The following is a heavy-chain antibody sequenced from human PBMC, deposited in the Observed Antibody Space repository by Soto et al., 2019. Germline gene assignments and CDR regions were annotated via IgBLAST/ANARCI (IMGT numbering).Heavy chain of an antibody. CDR3: ARDTGALTYYYDSSGGYYGMDV. V-gene: IGHV3-21*01. CDR2: ISSSSSYI. J-gene: IGHJ6*02. Sequence: EVQLVESGGGLVKPGGSLRLSCAASGFTFSSYSMNWVRQAPGKGLEWVSSISSSSSYIYYADSVNGRFTISRDNAKNSLYLQMNSLRAEDTAVYYCARDTGALTYYYDSSGGYYGMDVWGQGTTVTVSS. CDR1: GFTFSSYS. D-gene: IGHD3-22*01.